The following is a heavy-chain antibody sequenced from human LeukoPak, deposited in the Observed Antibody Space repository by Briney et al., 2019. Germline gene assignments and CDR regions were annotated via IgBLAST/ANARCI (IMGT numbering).Heavy chain of an antibody. D-gene: IGHD6-13*01. CDR2: IRYDGSNK. J-gene: IGHJ4*02. Sequence: HPGGSLRLSCAASGFTFSSYGMHWVRQAPGKGLEWVAFIRYDGSNKYYADSVKGRFTISRDNSKNTLYLQMNSLRAEDTAVYYCAKGGIAAAGTDYWGQGTLVTVSS. V-gene: IGHV3-30*02. CDR3: AKGGIAAAGTDY. CDR1: GFTFSSYG.